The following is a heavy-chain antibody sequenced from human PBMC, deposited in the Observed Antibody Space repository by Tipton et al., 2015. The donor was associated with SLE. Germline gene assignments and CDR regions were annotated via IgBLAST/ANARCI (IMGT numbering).Heavy chain of an antibody. CDR2: INPSSGFT. CDR3: ARERGFCTGASCYGADY. V-gene: IGHV1-46*01. Sequence: QSGAEVKKPGASVKVPCKASGDTFTTYYIHWVRQAPGQGLEWMGMINPSSGFTTYAQKFQGKVTMTRDTSTSTFYMELSSLRSEDTAIYYCARERGFCTGASCYGADYWGQGALVTVSS. D-gene: IGHD2-2*01. CDR1: GDTFTTYY. J-gene: IGHJ4*02.